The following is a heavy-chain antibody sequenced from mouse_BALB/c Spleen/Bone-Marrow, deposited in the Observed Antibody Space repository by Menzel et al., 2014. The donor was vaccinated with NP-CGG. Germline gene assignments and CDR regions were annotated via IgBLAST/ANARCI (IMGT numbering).Heavy chain of an antibody. Sequence: EVQRVESGGGLVKPGGSLKLSCAASGFTFSSYAMSWVRQTPEKRLEWVASISSGGSTYYPDSVKGRFTISRDNARNILYLQMSSLRSEDTAMYYCAREEYGQKVYAMDYWGQGTSVTVFS. J-gene: IGHJ4*01. D-gene: IGHD2-10*02. CDR2: ISSGGST. V-gene: IGHV5-6-5*01. CDR1: GFTFSSYA. CDR3: AREEYGQKVYAMDY.